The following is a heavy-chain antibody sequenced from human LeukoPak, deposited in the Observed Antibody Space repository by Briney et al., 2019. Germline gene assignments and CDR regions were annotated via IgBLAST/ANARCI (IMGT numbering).Heavy chain of an antibody. CDR1: GFTVSSKY. J-gene: IGHJ4*02. V-gene: IGHV3-53*01. D-gene: IGHD2-2*01. CDR2: IYSGGST. CDR3: AKDPYGTRYFDY. Sequence: GGSLRLSCAASGFTVSSKYMSWVRQAPGKGLEWVSVIYSGGSTYYADSVKGRFTISRDNSKNTVYLQMNSLRAEDTAVYYCAKDPYGTRYFDYWGQGTLVTVSS.